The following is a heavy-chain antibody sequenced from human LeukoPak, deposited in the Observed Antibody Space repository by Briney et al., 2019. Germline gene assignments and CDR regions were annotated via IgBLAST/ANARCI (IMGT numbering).Heavy chain of an antibody. D-gene: IGHD3-3*01. V-gene: IGHV4-38-2*02. CDR1: GYSISSGYY. CDR2: IYHSGST. Sequence: SETLSLTCTVSGYSISSGYYWGWIRQPPGKGLEWIGSIYHSGSTYYNPSLKSRVTISVDTSKNQFSLKLSSVTAADTAVYYCATAYDFWSGAVSVWGQGTLVTVSS. J-gene: IGHJ4*02. CDR3: ATAYDFWSGAVSV.